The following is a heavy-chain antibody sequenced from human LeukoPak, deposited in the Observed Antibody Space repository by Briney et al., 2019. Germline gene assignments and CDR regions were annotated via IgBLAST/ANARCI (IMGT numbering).Heavy chain of an antibody. D-gene: IGHD5-18*01. CDR2: ISNSADTI. CDR3: ASGYTYGYVQSFDY. CDR1: RFAFSDHY. V-gene: IGHV3-11*01. J-gene: IGHJ4*02. Sequence: GGSLRLSCAASRFAFSDHYMSWIRQAPGQGLEWVSYISNSADTIYYADSVKGRFTISRDNAKRSVFLHMSSLRAEDTAVYYCASGYTYGYVQSFDYWGQGTLVTVSS.